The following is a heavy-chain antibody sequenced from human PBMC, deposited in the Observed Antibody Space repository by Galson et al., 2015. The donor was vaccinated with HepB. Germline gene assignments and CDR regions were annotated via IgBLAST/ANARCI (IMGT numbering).Heavy chain of an antibody. D-gene: IGHD2-15*01. CDR3: TTEGTVAVSAGYDY. V-gene: IGHV3-15*07. J-gene: IGHJ4*02. CDR2: IRSKTDGGTT. CDR1: GFGFGNAW. Sequence: SLRLSCAASGFGFGNAWMNWVRQAPGKGLEWVGRIRSKTDGGTTDYAAPVKGRFYISRDDSKKTLYLQMNSLKTEDTAVYYCTTEGTVAVSAGYDYWGQGTLVTVSS.